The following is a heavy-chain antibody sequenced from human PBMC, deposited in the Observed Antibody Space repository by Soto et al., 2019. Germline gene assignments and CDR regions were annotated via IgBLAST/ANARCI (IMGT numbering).Heavy chain of an antibody. CDR3: ARDRVAADGHYYYYGMDV. CDR2: ISAYNGNT. D-gene: IGHD6-13*01. CDR1: GYTFTSYG. Sequence: ASVKVSCKASGYTFTSYGISWVRQAPGQGLEWMGWISAYNGNTNYAQKLQGRVTMTTDTSTSTAYMELRSLRSDDTAVYYCARDRVAADGHYYYYGMDVWGQGTTVTVSS. J-gene: IGHJ6*02. V-gene: IGHV1-18*04.